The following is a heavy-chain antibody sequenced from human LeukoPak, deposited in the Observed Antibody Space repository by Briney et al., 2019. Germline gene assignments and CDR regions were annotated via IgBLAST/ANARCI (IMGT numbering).Heavy chain of an antibody. CDR2: NKSKTDGGTT. CDR1: GFTFSNAW. V-gene: IGHV3-15*01. D-gene: IGHD6-13*01. Sequence: GGSLRLSCAASGFTFSNAWMSWVRQAPEKGLEWVGRNKSKTDGGTTDYAAPVKGRFTISRDDSKNTLYLQMNSLKTEDTAVYYCTTRIAPAGPSYWGQGTLVTVSS. J-gene: IGHJ4*02. CDR3: TTRIAPAGPSY.